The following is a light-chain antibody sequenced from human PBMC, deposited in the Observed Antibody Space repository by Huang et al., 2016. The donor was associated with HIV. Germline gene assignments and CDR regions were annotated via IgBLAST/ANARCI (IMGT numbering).Light chain of an antibody. Sequence: DIRMTQSPSSLSASVGDRVTITCRASQDISNYLAWVQQKPGKAPKSLIYAASNLLSGVPSRFSGSGSGTEFTLMISSLQPDDFATYYCQQYNNYPLTFGQGTKVQVK. CDR3: QQYNNYPLT. V-gene: IGKV1-16*01. CDR2: AAS. J-gene: IGKJ1*01. CDR1: QDISNY.